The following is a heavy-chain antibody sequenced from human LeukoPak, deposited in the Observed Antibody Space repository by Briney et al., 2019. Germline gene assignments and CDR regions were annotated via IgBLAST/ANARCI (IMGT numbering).Heavy chain of an antibody. D-gene: IGHD1-26*01. CDR2: IRYDGSTK. J-gene: IGHJ4*02. CDR3: ANTLVGATTVLDY. Sequence: GGSLRLSCAASGFTFSSYSMNWVRQAPGKGLEWVAFIRYDGSTKYYADSVKGRFTISRDNSKRSLYLQMHSLRAEDTAVYYCANTLVGATTVLDYWGQGTLVTVSS. V-gene: IGHV3-30*02. CDR1: GFTFSSYS.